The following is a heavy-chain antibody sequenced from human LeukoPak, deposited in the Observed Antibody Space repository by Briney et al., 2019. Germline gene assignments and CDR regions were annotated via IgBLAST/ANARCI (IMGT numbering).Heavy chain of an antibody. CDR3: AKDLLRYFDWLGPLDY. CDR2: ISWSSGSI. CDR1: GFTFDDYA. Sequence: PGGSLRLSCAASGFTFDDYAMHWVRQAPGKGLEWVSGISWSSGSIGYADSVKGRFTISRDNAKNSLYLQMNSLRAEDTALYYCAKDLLRYFDWLGPLDYWGQGTLVTVSS. D-gene: IGHD3-9*01. V-gene: IGHV3-9*01. J-gene: IGHJ4*02.